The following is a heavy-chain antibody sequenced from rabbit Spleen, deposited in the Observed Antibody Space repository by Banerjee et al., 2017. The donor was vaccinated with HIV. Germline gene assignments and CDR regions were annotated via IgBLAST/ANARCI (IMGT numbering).Heavy chain of an antibody. J-gene: IGHJ4*01. Sequence: QEQLEESGGDLVKPGASLTLTCKASGFDFTSTYYMCWVRQAPGKGLELIACIDTSSGNTAYATWAKGRFTISKTSSTTVTLQMTSLTAADTATYFCARGEHFSVGFSAFAIYLDLWGPGTLVTVS. D-gene: IGHD6-1*01. CDR1: GFDFTSTYY. CDR2: IDTSSGNT. V-gene: IGHV1S45*01. CDR3: ARGEHFSVGFSAFAIYLDL.